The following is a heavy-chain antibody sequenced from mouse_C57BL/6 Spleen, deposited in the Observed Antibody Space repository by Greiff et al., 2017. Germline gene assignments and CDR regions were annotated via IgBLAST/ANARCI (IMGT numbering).Heavy chain of an antibody. J-gene: IGHJ1*03. CDR1: GYTFTSYW. CDR2: IHPNSGST. D-gene: IGHD1-1*01. CDR3: TLITTVDWYFDV. Sequence: VQLQQPGAELVKPGASVKLSCKASGYTFTSYWMHWVKQRPGQGLEWIGMIHPNSGSTNYNEKFKSKATLTVDKSSSTAYMQLSSLTSEDSAVYYCTLITTVDWYFDVWGTGSTVTVSS. V-gene: IGHV1-64*01.